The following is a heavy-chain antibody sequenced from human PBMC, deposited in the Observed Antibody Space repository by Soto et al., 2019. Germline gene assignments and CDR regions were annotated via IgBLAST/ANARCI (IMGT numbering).Heavy chain of an antibody. Sequence: GGSLRLSCAASGFTFSSYGMHWVRQSPGKGLEWVAVISYDGSNKYYADSVKGRFTISRDNSKNTLYLQMNSLRAEDTAVYYCAKDISGWYGGPDYWGQGTQVTVSS. CDR1: GFTFSSYG. J-gene: IGHJ4*02. CDR3: AKDISGWYGGPDY. D-gene: IGHD6-19*01. CDR2: ISYDGSNK. V-gene: IGHV3-30*18.